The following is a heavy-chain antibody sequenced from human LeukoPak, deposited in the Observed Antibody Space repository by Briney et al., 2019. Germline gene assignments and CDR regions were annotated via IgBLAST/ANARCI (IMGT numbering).Heavy chain of an antibody. D-gene: IGHD4-17*01. CDR3: ARHEFPYGDYRNFFDY. V-gene: IGHV4-38-2*01. CDR2: IYHSGST. CDR1: GYSISSGYY. J-gene: IGHJ4*02. Sequence: PSETLSLTCAVSGYSISSGYYWGWIRPPPGKGLEWIGSIYHSGSTYYNPSLKSRVTISVDTSKNQFSLKLSSVTAADTAVYYCARHEFPYGDYRNFFDYWDQGTLITVSS.